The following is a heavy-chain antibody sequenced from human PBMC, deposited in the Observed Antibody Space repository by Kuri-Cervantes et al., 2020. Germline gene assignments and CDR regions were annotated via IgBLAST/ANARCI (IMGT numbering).Heavy chain of an antibody. CDR2: IIPIFGTA. CDR3: ATDKLYSSGWSVWLWYFDL. V-gene: IGHV1-69*13. D-gene: IGHD6-19*01. Sequence: SVKVSCKASGGTFSSYAISWVRQAPGQGLEWMGGIIPIFGTANYAQEFQGRVTITAGESTSTAYMELSSLRSEDTAVYYCATDKLYSSGWSVWLWYFDLWGRGTLVTVSS. CDR1: GGTFSSYA. J-gene: IGHJ2*01.